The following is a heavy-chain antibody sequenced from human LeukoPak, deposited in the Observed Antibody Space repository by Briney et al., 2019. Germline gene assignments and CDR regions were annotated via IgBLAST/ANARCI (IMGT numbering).Heavy chain of an antibody. CDR2: IKQDGSKK. J-gene: IGHJ4*02. Sequence: GGSLRLSCVASGFPFSSYWMTWVRQAPGKGLEWVANIKQDGSKKSYVDSVKGRFTISRDNAKNSLYLQMNSLRAGDTAIYYCTRVGYVDEGIDYWGQGTLVTVSS. V-gene: IGHV3-7*04. D-gene: IGHD4-17*01. CDR1: GFPFSSYW. CDR3: TRVGYVDEGIDY.